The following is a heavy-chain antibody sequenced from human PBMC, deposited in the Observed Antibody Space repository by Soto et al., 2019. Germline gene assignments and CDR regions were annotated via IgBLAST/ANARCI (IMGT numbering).Heavy chain of an antibody. CDR2: ISPIFGTA. CDR1: GGTFSSYA. J-gene: IGHJ4*02. CDR3: ARARELLGPVAY. Sequence: QVQLVQSGAEVKKPGSSVKVSCKASGGTFSSYAISWVRQAPGQGLEWLGGISPIFGTANSAQKFQGRVTITADESTSTAYMELSSLRSEDTAVYYCARARELLGPVAYWGQGTLVTVSS. V-gene: IGHV1-69*01. D-gene: IGHD1-26*01.